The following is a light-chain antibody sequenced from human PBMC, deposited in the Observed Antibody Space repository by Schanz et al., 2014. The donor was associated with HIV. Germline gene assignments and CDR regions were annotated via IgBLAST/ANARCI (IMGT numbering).Light chain of an antibody. V-gene: IGKV1-33*01. CDR3: QQYYSLPLT. J-gene: IGKJ4*01. Sequence: DIQLTQSPSSLSASVGDRVTITCRASQGISSYLAWYQQKAGKAPKLLIYDASTLETGVPSRFSGDGSGTDFTFTISSLQPEDGATYYCQQYYSLPLTFGGGAKVEIK. CDR2: DAS. CDR1: QGISSY.